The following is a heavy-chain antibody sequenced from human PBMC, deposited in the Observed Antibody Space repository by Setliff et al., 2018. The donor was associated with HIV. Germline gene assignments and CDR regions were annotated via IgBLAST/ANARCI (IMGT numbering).Heavy chain of an antibody. D-gene: IGHD3-9*01. Sequence: SETLSLTCNVSGGSISGYYWSWVRQPPGKGLEWIGYIYYSGSTNYNPSLRSRVTISVDTSKNQVSLSLTSVTSADTALYYCARESQQYYDILTGFNYYYGMDVWGRGITGTVS. V-gene: IGHV4-59*01. CDR3: ARESQQYYDILTGFNYYYGMDV. CDR1: GGSISGYY. J-gene: IGHJ6*02. CDR2: IYYSGST.